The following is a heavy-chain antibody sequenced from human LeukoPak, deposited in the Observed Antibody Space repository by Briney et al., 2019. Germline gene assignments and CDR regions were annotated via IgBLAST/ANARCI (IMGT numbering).Heavy chain of an antibody. Sequence: PGGSLRLSCAASGFTFSSYWMHWVCQAPGKGLVWVSRINSDGSSTSYADSVKGRFTISRDNAKNTLYLQMNSLRAEDTAVYYCARELELLRYYFDYWGQGTLVTVSS. V-gene: IGHV3-74*01. J-gene: IGHJ4*02. CDR1: GFTFSSYW. CDR2: INSDGSST. CDR3: ARELELLRYYFDY. D-gene: IGHD1-26*01.